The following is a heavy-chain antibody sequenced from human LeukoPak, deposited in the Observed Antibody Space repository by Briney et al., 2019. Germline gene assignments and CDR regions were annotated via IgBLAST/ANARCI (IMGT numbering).Heavy chain of an antibody. V-gene: IGHV4-34*01. CDR3: ARGQGATVPQVGKNWFDP. CDR1: IDSFSNYH. Sequence: SETLSLTCAVYIDSFSNYHWNWIRQTPAKGMEWIGEVNESGGTNISPSLRSRVILSVDTSKNQFSLKLICVTVADTAIYYCARGQGATVPQVGKNWFDPWGQGTRVTVSS. CDR2: VNESGGT. D-gene: IGHD1-26*01. J-gene: IGHJ5*02.